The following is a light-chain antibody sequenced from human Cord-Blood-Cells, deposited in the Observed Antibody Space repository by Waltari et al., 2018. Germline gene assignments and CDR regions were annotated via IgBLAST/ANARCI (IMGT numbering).Light chain of an antibody. J-gene: IGKJ4*01. CDR1: QSVSSY. CDR2: DAS. CDR3: QQRSNWPLT. V-gene: IGKV3-11*01. Sequence: EIVCKQSPATLSLSPGDRATLSCRASQSVSSYLAWYQQKPGQAPRLLIYDASNRATGIPAWFSGSVSGTDFTLTISSLEPEDLAVYYCQQRSNWPLTFGGGTKVEIK.